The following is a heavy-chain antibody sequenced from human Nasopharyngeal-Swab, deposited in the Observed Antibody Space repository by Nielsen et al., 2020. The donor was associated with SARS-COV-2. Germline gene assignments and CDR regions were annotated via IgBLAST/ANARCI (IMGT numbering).Heavy chain of an antibody. D-gene: IGHD3-10*01. J-gene: IGHJ4*02. CDR3: ARARYGSGSYSFDY. CDR2: ISSSSSTI. V-gene: IGHV3-48*02. Sequence: GESLKISCTASGFTFGDYAMSWFRQAPGKGLEWVSYISSSSSTIYYADSVKGRFTISRDNAKNSLYLQMNSLRDEDTAVYYCARARYGSGSYSFDYWGQGTLVTVSS. CDR1: GFTFGDYA.